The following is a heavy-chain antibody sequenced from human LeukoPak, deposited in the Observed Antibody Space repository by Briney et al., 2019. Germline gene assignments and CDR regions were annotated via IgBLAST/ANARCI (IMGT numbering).Heavy chain of an antibody. D-gene: IGHD6-13*01. CDR2: IYYSRST. CDR3: ARRYSSNWYFDL. J-gene: IGHJ2*01. Sequence: SETLSLTCTVSGDSISSGGYYWSWIRQHPGKGLEWIGYIYYSRSTYYNPSLKSRVSISVDTSKNQFSLKLSSLTAADTAVYYCARRYSSNWYFDLWGRGTLVTVSS. V-gene: IGHV4-31*03. CDR1: GDSISSGGYY.